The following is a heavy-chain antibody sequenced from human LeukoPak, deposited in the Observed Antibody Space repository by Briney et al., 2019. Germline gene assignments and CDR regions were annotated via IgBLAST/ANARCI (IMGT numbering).Heavy chain of an antibody. V-gene: IGHV4-59*01. CDR1: GDSISSYY. Sequence: PSETLSLTCTVSGDSISSYYWSWIRQPPGKGLEWIGYTYHSGSTNYSPSLKSRVTISADTSKDQFSLKLASVTAADTAVYYCATGYSSTWYYFDYWGQGTLVTVSS. J-gene: IGHJ4*02. CDR2: TYHSGST. D-gene: IGHD6-13*01. CDR3: ATGYSSTWYYFDY.